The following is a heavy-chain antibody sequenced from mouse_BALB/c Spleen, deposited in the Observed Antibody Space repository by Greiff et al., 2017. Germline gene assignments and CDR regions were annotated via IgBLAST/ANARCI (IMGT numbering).Heavy chain of an antibody. D-gene: IGHD4-1*01. CDR1: GFTFSSYT. Sequence: EVQGVESGGGLVKPGGSLKLSCAASGFTFSSYTMSWVRQTPEKRLEWVATISSGGGNTYYPDSVKGRFTISRDNAKNNLYLQMSSLRSEDTALYYCARDWDGYAMDYWGQGTSVTVSS. J-gene: IGHJ4*01. CDR2: ISSGGGNT. V-gene: IGHV5-9*03. CDR3: ARDWDGYAMDY.